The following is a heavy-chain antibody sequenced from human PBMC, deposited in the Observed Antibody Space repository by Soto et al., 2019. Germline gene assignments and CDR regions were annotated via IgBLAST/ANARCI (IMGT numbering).Heavy chain of an antibody. CDR2: ISSSSSYI. Sequence: GGSLRLSCAASGFTFSSYSMNWVRQAPGKGLEWVSSISSSSSYIYYADSVKGRFTISRDNAKNSLYLQMNSLRAEDTAVYYCARDSRLELPFDPWGQGTLVTVSS. J-gene: IGHJ5*02. D-gene: IGHD1-7*01. V-gene: IGHV3-21*01. CDR1: GFTFSSYS. CDR3: ARDSRLELPFDP.